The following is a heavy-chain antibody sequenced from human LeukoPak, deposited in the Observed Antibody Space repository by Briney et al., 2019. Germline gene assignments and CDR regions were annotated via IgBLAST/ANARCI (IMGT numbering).Heavy chain of an antibody. V-gene: IGHV4-4*02. Sequence: SETLSLTCGVSGGSIDMTNYWSWVRQAPGKGLEWIGEIAHDGTRNYNASLRSRVAMSLDRANNQFPLSLTSVTAADTAVYYCTRENRPFCPFAYWGQGVLVTVSS. CDR3: TRENRPFCPFAY. D-gene: IGHD2/OR15-2a*01. J-gene: IGHJ4*02. CDR1: GGSIDMTNY. CDR2: IAHDGTR.